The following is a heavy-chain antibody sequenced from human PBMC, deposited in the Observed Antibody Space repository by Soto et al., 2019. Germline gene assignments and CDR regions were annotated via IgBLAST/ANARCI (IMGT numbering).Heavy chain of an antibody. CDR1: GFTFDDYT. CDR2: ISWDGGST. D-gene: IGHD6-19*01. V-gene: IGHV3-43*01. Sequence: GGSLRLSCAASGFTFDDYTMHWVRQAPGKGLEWVSLISWDGGSTYYADSVKGRFTISRDNSKNSLYLQMNSLRTEDTALYYCAKELITPEEAGPPFDYWGQGTLVTVSS. J-gene: IGHJ4*02. CDR3: AKELITPEEAGPPFDY.